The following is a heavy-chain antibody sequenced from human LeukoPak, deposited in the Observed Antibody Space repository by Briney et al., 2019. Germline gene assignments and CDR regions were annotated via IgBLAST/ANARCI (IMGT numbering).Heavy chain of an antibody. V-gene: IGHV1-24*01. CDR3: ARGRGSNSLDY. J-gene: IGHJ4*02. CDR1: GYTLTELS. D-gene: IGHD1-26*01. Sequence: ASVKVSCKVSGYTLTELSMHWVRQAPGKGLEWMGGFDPEDGETIYAQKFQDRVTITTDTSANTAYVELNSLTSEDTAMYYCARGRGSNSLDYWGQGTLVTVSS. CDR2: FDPEDGET.